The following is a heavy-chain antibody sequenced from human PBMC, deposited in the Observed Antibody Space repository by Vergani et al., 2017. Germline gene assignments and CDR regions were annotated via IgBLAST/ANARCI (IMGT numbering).Heavy chain of an antibody. D-gene: IGHD5-18*01. CDR3: ARLTVILGYSYEAYYYYGMDV. V-gene: IGHV5-10-1*01. Sequence: EVQLVQSGAEVKKPGESLRISCKGSGYSFTSYWISWVRQMPGKGLEWMGRIDPSDSYTNYSPSFQGHVTISADKSISTAYLQWSSLKASDTAMYYCARLTVILGYSYEAYYYYGMDVWGQGTTVTVSS. CDR2: IDPSDSYT. J-gene: IGHJ6*02. CDR1: GYSFTSYW.